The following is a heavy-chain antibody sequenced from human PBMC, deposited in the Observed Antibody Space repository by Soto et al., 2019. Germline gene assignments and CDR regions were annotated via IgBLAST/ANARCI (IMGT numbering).Heavy chain of an antibody. V-gene: IGHV3-74*01. CDR2: INSDGSST. Sequence: GGSLRLSCAASGFTFSSYWMHWVRQAPGKGLVWVSRINSDGSSTSYADSVKGRSTISRDNAKNTLYLQMNSLRAEDTAVYYCARDGFNCSSTSCYTGGYYYYGMDVWGQGTTVTVSS. CDR3: ARDGFNCSSTSCYTGGYYYYGMDV. D-gene: IGHD2-2*02. J-gene: IGHJ6*02. CDR1: GFTFSSYW.